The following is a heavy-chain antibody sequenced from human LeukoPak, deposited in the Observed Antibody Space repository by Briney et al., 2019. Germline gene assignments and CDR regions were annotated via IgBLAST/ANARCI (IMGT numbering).Heavy chain of an antibody. CDR2: IYYSGYT. CDR3: ARLHYGGNYGYYYYYMDV. Sequence: SETLSLTCTVSGGSISSYYWSWIRQPPGKGLKWIGNIYYSGYTTYSPSLRSRVTISVDTSKNQFSLKLSSVTAADTAVYYCARLHYGGNYGYYYYYMDVWGKGTTVTISS. J-gene: IGHJ6*03. CDR1: GGSISSYY. V-gene: IGHV4-59*08. D-gene: IGHD4-23*01.